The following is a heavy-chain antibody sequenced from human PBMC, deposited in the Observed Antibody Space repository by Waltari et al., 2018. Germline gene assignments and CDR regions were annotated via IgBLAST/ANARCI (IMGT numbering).Heavy chain of an antibody. CDR3: ATGGWGFYFDY. J-gene: IGHJ4*02. CDR1: NSTILDYN. V-gene: IGHV3-21*01. Sequence: EEQLVESGGGLVKPGGSLILSCAGPNSTILDYNMNWVRQAPGKGLEWVSSISTTSTYTHYADSVKGRFTISRDNAKNSLFLQMNSLTTEDTAVYYCATGGWGFYFDYWGQGTLLTVSS. CDR2: ISTTSTYT. D-gene: IGHD7-27*01.